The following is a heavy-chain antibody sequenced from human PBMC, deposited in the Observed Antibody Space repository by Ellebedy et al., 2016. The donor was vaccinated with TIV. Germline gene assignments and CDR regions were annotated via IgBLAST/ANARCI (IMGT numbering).Heavy chain of an antibody. CDR2: ISWDGGST. CDR1: GFTLDDYT. J-gene: IGHJ1*01. V-gene: IGHV3-43*01. CDR3: AKDQYRYQLLSLFQH. D-gene: IGHD2-2*01. Sequence: PGGSLRLSCAASGFTLDDYTRNWVRKAPGKGLEWASLISWDGGSTYYADSVKGRFTISRDNSKTSLYMQMNSLRTEDTALYYCAKDQYRYQLLSLFQHWGQGTLVTVSS.